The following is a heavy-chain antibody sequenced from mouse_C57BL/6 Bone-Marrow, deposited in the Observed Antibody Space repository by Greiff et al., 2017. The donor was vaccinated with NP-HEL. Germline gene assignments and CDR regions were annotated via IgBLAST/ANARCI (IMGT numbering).Heavy chain of an antibody. CDR2: IYPGGGYT. D-gene: IGHD1-1*01. CDR1: GYTFTNYW. J-gene: IGHJ2*01. V-gene: IGHV1-63*01. Sequence: VKLVESGAELVRPGTSVKMSCKASGYTFTNYWIGWAKQRPGHGLEWIGDIYPGGGYTNYNEKFKGKATLTADKSSSTAYMQFSSLTSEDSAIYYCARDYYGSFDYWGQGTTLTVSS. CDR3: ARDYYGSFDY.